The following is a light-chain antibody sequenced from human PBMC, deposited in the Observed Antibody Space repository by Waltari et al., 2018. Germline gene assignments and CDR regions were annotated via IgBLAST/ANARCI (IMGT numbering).Light chain of an antibody. CDR3: QVWDVDSDHVF. J-gene: IGLJ7*01. V-gene: IGLV3-21*02. CDR2: ADS. Sequence: SYGLTQTPSVSVSPGQPARMTCGGGYIGREDVKCYQQKPPQAPVLVIYADSARPSGMPEGFSGSRSGNTAPLTIGGVEAGDEADYYCQVWDVDSDHVFFGGGTRLTVL. CDR1: YIGRED.